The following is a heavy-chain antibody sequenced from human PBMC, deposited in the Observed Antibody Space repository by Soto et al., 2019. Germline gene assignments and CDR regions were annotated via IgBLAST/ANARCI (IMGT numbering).Heavy chain of an antibody. CDR3: VREVSSPAHQGAGDAFDL. Sequence: QVQLQEAGPGLVQPSQTLSLTCTVSGGSITSDNYFWRWIRQPPGKGLGWIGYIVYSGTVYYNSSLKSRVTISIDTSNSHISLNMNSVTAADTAMYYCVREVSSPAHQGAGDAFDLWGQGTMVTVSS. J-gene: IGHJ3*01. CDR2: IVYSGTV. V-gene: IGHV4-30-4*01. CDR1: GGSITSDNYF. D-gene: IGHD6-19*01.